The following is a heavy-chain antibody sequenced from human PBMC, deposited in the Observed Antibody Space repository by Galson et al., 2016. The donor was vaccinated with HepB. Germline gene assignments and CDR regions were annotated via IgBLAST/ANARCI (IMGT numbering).Heavy chain of an antibody. J-gene: IGHJ4*02. CDR1: GFKFEDYS. D-gene: IGHD5-12*01. Sequence: SLRLSCAASGFKFEDYSMHWVRQRPGKGLEWVSVISWDGDITYYADSVKGRFTISRNNSDNSVHLLMSSLTTEDSALYYCVKDSWLYSGSEPYYFDSWGQGTLVTVSS. CDR2: ISWDGDIT. V-gene: IGHV3-43*01. CDR3: VKDSWLYSGSEPYYFDS.